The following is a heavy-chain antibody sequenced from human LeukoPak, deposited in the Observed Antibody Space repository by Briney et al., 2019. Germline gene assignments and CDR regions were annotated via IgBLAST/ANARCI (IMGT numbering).Heavy chain of an antibody. Sequence: GGSLRLSCAASGFTFSSYAMHWVRQAPGKGLEYVSAISSNGGSTYYANSVKGRFTISRDNSKNTLYPQMGSLRAEDMAVYYCARGGSGYCSSTSCFGFDYWGQGTLVTVSS. J-gene: IGHJ4*02. CDR3: ARGGSGYCSSTSCFGFDY. D-gene: IGHD2-2*01. V-gene: IGHV3-64*01. CDR2: ISSNGGST. CDR1: GFTFSSYA.